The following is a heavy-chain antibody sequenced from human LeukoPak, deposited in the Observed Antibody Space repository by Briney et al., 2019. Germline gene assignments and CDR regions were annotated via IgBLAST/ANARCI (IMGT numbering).Heavy chain of an antibody. V-gene: IGHV1-8*01. CDR1: GYTFTSYD. CDR3: ARGTYYYDSSGYYYFFDY. CDR2: MNPNSGNT. Sequence: ASVKVSCKASGYTFTSYDINWVRQATGQGLEWMGWMNPNSGNTGYAQKFQGRVTMTRNTSVSTAYMELSSLRSEDTAVYYCARGTYYYDSSGYYYFFDYWGQGTLVTVSS. D-gene: IGHD3-22*01. J-gene: IGHJ4*02.